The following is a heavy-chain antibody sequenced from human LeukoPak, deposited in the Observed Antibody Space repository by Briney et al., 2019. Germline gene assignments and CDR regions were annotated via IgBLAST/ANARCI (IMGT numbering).Heavy chain of an antibody. Sequence: PGGSLRLSCATSGFIFSGYYVSWIRQAPGKGLEWVSYISGSGNDISYADSVEGRFTTSRDNAKGSLYLQMNSLRAADTAVYYCGTHAGRTGSDDWGQGTLVTVSS. V-gene: IGHV3-11*01. CDR2: ISGSGNDI. J-gene: IGHJ4*02. CDR3: GTHAGRTGSDD. D-gene: IGHD3/OR15-3a*01. CDR1: GFIFSGYY.